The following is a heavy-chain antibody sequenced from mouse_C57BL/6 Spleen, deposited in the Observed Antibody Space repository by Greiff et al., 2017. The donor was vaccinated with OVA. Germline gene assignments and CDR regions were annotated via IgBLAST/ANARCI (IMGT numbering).Heavy chain of an antibody. CDR2: IYPGDGDT. V-gene: IGHV1-82*01. Sequence: QVQLQQSGPELVKPGASVKISCKASGYAFSSSWMNWVKQRPGKGLEWIGRIYPGDGDTNYNGKFKGKATLTADKSSSTAYMQLSSLASEDSAVYVCASGGSYWLAYWGQGTLVTVSA. CDR1: GYAFSSSW. D-gene: IGHD3-1*01. CDR3: ASGGSYWLAY. J-gene: IGHJ3*01.